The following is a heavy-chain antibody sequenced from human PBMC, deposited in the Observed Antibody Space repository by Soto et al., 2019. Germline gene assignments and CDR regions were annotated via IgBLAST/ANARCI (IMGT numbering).Heavy chain of an antibody. CDR1: GGSINSGDYY. CDR3: AHLSRYTVTFDD. V-gene: IGHV4-30-4*01. D-gene: IGHD4-17*01. J-gene: IGHJ4*02. Sequence: QVQLQESGPGLVKPSQTLSLTCTVSGGSINSGDYYWSWIRQPPGKGLEWIGYIYYSGTTYYNPSLESRVTISLDTSKNQFSLKLSSVTAADTAVYYCAHLSRYTVTFDDWGQGTLVTVSS. CDR2: IYYSGTT.